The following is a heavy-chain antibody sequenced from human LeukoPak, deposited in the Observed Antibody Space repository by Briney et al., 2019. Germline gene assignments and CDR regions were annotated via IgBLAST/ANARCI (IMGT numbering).Heavy chain of an antibody. Sequence: SETLSLTCSVSGGSINTYYWSWIRQPPGKGLEWIGYIYYSGSTNYNPSLKSRVTISVDTSKNQFSLKLSSVTAADTAVYYCATDPGSYYMDVWGKGTTVTVSS. J-gene: IGHJ6*03. D-gene: IGHD3-10*01. CDR2: IYYSGST. V-gene: IGHV4-59*01. CDR1: GGSINTYY. CDR3: ATDPGSYYMDV.